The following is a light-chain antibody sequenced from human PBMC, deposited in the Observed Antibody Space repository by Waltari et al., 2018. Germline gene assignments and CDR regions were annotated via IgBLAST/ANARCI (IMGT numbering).Light chain of an antibody. CDR1: QSLGSY. V-gene: IGKV3-11*01. Sequence: EIVLTQSPATLSLSPGERATLSCRASQSLGSYLAWYQQKPGQAPRLLILDASSRAAGTPVRFSGSGSGTDFSLTISRLDPEDFAVYYCQKYGTLPATFGQGTKVEVK. J-gene: IGKJ1*01. CDR3: QKYGTLPAT. CDR2: DAS.